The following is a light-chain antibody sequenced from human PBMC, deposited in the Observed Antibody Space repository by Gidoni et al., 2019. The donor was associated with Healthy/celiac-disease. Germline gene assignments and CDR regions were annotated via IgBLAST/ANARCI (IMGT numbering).Light chain of an antibody. CDR1: QSISSY. CDR3: QQSYSTPRT. J-gene: IGKJ2*02. V-gene: IGKV1-39*01. CDR2: GAS. Sequence: QMTQSPSSLSASVGDRVTITCLASQSISSYLNWYQQKPGKAPKVLIYGASSLQSGVPSRFSGRGSGTDFTLTISSLQPEDFATYYCQQSYSTPRTFGQGTKLEIK.